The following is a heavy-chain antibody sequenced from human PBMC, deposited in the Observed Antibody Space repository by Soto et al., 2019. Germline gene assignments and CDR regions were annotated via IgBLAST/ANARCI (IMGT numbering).Heavy chain of an antibody. Sequence: SETLSLTCTVSGGSISSGGYYWSWIRQHPGKGLEWIGYIYYSGSTYYNPSLKSRVTISVDTSKNQFSLKLSSVTAADTAVYYCARSLPITVTTGGYYYYYGMDVWGQGTTVTV. CDR3: ARSLPITVTTGGYYYYYGMDV. V-gene: IGHV4-31*03. CDR2: IYYSGST. CDR1: GGSISSGGYY. D-gene: IGHD4-17*01. J-gene: IGHJ6*02.